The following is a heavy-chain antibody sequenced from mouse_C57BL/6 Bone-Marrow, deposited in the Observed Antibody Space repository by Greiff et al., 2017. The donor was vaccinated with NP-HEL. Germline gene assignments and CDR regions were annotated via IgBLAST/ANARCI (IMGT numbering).Heavy chain of an antibody. Sequence: VQLQQSGAELVRPGTSVKMSCKASGYTFTNYWIGWAKQRPGHGLEWIGDIYPGGGYTNYNEKFKGKATLTADKSSSTAYMQFSSLTSEDSASYYWARGCRGYAMDYWGQGTSVTVSS. J-gene: IGHJ4*01. CDR1: GYTFTNYW. V-gene: IGHV1-63*01. D-gene: IGHD3-3*01. CDR2: IYPGGGYT. CDR3: ARGCRGYAMDY.